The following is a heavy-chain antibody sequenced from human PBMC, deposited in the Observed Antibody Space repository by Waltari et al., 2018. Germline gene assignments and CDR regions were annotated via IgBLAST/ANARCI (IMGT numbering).Heavy chain of an antibody. CDR1: GYTFTDYY. V-gene: IGHV1-2*02. D-gene: IGHD6-19*01. J-gene: IGHJ4*02. CDR2: GHPDSGGT. Sequence: QVQLVQSGAEVKTPGASVKVSCQAFGYTFTDYYIHWVRQGPGQGLEWRVLGHPDSGGTNYAQNFQGRVTMTRGTSITTVYMELSSLKYEDTAIYYCARGGGVTVPGFDFWGQGNLVTVSS. CDR3: ARGGGVTVPGFDF.